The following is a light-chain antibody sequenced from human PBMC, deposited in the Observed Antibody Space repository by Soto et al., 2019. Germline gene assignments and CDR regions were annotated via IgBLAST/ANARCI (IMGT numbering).Light chain of an antibody. J-gene: IGLJ1*01. CDR3: CSYAGGGTYV. V-gene: IGLV2-23*01. CDR1: SSDVGNYNL. Sequence: QSALTQPASVSGSPGQSITISCTGTSSDVGNYNLVSWYQQHPGKAPKLMMYEGTERPSGASNRFSGSKSGNTASLTISGLQAEDEADYYCCSYAGGGTYVFGTGTKVTVL. CDR2: EGT.